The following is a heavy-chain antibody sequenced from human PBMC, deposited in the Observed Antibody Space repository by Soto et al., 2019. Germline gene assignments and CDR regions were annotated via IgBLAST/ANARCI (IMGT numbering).Heavy chain of an antibody. V-gene: IGHV4-34*01. CDR2: INHSGST. Sequence: PSETLSLTCAVYGGSFSGYYWSWIRQPPGKGLEWIGEINHSGSTNYNPSLKSRVTISVDTSKNQFSLKLSSVTAADTAVYYCARNAYYDNWFDPWGQGTLVTVSS. CDR3: ARNAYYDNWFDP. D-gene: IGHD3-3*01. J-gene: IGHJ5*02. CDR1: GGSFSGYY.